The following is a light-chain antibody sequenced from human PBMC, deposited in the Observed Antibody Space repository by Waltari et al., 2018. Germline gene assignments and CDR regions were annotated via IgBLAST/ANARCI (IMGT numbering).Light chain of an antibody. J-gene: IGLJ2*01. CDR3: QVWDPNRDRQV. CDR2: GDS. Sequence: SYVVTQPPSVSVAPGQTATITCEGDNIRSKNVNWYQQEPGQATVVVVYGDSDRPSGRPERVSGSNSGNTATWTISRVEAGDEADYYCQVWDPNRDRQVFGGGTKLTVL. V-gene: IGLV3-21*02. CDR1: NIRSKN.